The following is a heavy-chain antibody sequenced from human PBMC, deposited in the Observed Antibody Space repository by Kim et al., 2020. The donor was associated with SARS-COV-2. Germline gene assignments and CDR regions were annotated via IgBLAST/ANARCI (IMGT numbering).Heavy chain of an antibody. V-gene: IGHV1-69*13. CDR1: GGTFSSYA. J-gene: IGHJ6*02. Sequence: SVKVSCKASGGTFSSYAISWVRQAPGQGLEWMGGIIPIFGTANYAQKFQGRVTITADESTSTAYMELSSLRSEDTAVYYCASSLGGGSSTGYYYGMDVWGQGTTVTVSS. CDR2: IIPIFGTA. CDR3: ASSLGGGSSTGYYYGMDV. D-gene: IGHD1-26*01.